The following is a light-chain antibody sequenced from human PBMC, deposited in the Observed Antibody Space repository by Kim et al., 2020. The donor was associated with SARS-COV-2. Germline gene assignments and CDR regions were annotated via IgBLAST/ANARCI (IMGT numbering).Light chain of an antibody. Sequence: SGTPGERATPSCRASQDIANNFAWYQHTPGQAPRLLIYGATTRATGVPARFTGSGSGTEFSLTITSLQSEDFVIYFCQQYSHWPYSFGQGTKLEI. V-gene: IGKV3-15*01. CDR2: GAT. CDR1: QDIANN. CDR3: QQYSHWPYS. J-gene: IGKJ2*01.